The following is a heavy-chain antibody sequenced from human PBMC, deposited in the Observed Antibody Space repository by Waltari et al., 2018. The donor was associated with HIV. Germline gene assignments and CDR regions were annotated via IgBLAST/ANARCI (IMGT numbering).Heavy chain of an antibody. CDR1: GFTVSSNY. D-gene: IGHD2-21*02. V-gene: IGHV3-66*01. Sequence: EVQLVESGGGLVQPGGSLRLSCAASGFTVSSNYMSWVRQAPGKGLGWVSVIYRGGSTYYADSVKGRFTISRDNSKNTLYLQMNSLRAEDTAVYYCASIAYCGGDCYPRGMDVWGQGTTVTVSS. J-gene: IGHJ6*02. CDR2: IYRGGST. CDR3: ASIAYCGGDCYPRGMDV.